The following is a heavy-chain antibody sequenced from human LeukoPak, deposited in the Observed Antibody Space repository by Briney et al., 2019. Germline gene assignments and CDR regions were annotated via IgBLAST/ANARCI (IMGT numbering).Heavy chain of an antibody. CDR1: GYTFTSYD. D-gene: IGHD2-15*01. CDR3: ARERLGYWSGGSCYNGYYYYGMDV. V-gene: IGHV1-2*02. CDR2: INPNSGGT. J-gene: IGHJ6*02. Sequence: ASVKVSCKASGYTFTSYDINWVRQAPAQGLEWMGWINPNSGGTNYAQKFQGRVTMTRDTSISTAYMELSRLRSDDTAVYYCARERLGYWSGGSCYNGYYYYGMDVWGQGTTVTVSS.